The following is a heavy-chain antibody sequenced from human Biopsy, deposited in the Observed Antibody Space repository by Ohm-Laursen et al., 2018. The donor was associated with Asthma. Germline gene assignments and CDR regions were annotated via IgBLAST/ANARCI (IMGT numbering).Heavy chain of an antibody. J-gene: IGHJ6*02. CDR1: GYTFINNA. CDR3: ARPSPNRDILYYYYHMDV. Sequence: ASVKVSCKASGYTFINNAINWVRQAAGQGLEWMGWMNPNSGNTGYAQKFHGRVTMTRDTSINTVYMELSGLRFDDTAIYYCARPSPNRDILYYYYHMDVWGQGTTVIVSS. V-gene: IGHV1-8*01. CDR2: MNPNSGNT. D-gene: IGHD3-3*02.